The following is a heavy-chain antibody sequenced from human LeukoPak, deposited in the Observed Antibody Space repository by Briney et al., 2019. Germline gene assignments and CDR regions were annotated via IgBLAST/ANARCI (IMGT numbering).Heavy chain of an antibody. V-gene: IGHV4-34*01. J-gene: IGHJ6*03. CDR2: INHSGST. CDR3: ARGGPPGYYYDYYMDV. CDR1: GGSFSGYY. Sequence: SETLSLTCAVYGGSFSGYYWSWIRQPPGKGLEWIGEINHSGSTNYNPSLKSRVTISVDTSKNQFSLKLSSVTAADTAVYFCARGGPPGYYYDYYMDVWGKGTTVTISS.